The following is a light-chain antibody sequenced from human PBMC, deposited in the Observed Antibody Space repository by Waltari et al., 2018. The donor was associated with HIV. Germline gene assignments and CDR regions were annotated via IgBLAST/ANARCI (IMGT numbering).Light chain of an antibody. CDR3: QQYNNYPLT. Sequence: IHMTQSPPPLSASVGDRVTLTCRASQTSNSRLARYQQKPGKAPKLLIYKASSWESGVPSRFSGSGSGTDFTLTISSLQPDDSATYYCQQYNNYPLTFGGGTRLEIK. CDR1: QTSNSR. V-gene: IGKV1-5*03. J-gene: IGKJ4*01. CDR2: KAS.